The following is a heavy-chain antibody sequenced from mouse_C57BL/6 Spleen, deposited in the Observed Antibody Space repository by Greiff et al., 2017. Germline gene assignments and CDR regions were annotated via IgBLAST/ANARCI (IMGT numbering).Heavy chain of an antibody. CDR2: INPNNGGT. V-gene: IGHV1-22*01. J-gene: IGHJ3*01. D-gene: IGHD2-3*01. CDR3: ATRQDGYPAWFAY. Sequence: VQLQQSGPELVKPGASVKMSCKASGYTFTDYNMHWVKQSHGKSLEWIGYINPNNGGTSYNQKFKGKATLTVNKSSSTAYMERRSLTSEDSAVYCCATRQDGYPAWFAYWGQGTLVTVSA. CDR1: GYTFTDYN.